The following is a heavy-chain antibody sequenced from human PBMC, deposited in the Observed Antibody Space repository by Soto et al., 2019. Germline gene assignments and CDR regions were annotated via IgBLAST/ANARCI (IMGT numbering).Heavy chain of an antibody. CDR2: IYYIGSN. Sequence: QVQLQESGPGLVKPSQTLSLTCTVSGGAISSGGYYWNWIRQHPGKGLEWIGYIYYIGSNYYNPSLMSRVTIALDTSKNQFSLMLRSVTAADTAVYYCARSVFPWGQGTLVTVSS. CDR3: ARSVFP. J-gene: IGHJ5*02. V-gene: IGHV4-31*03. CDR1: GGAISSGGYY.